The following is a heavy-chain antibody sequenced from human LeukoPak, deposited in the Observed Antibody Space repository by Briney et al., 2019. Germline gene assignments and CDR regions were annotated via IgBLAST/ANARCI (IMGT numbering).Heavy chain of an antibody. V-gene: IGHV4-61*01. CDR2: IYYSGST. Sequence: PSETLSLTCTVSGGSVSSGSYYWSWIRQPPGKGLEWIGYIYYSGSTNYNPSLKSRVTISVDTSKNQFSLKLSSVTAADTAVYYCARAGGSGWPLYCYYYYMDVWGKGTTVTVSS. CDR3: ARAGGSGWPLYCYYYYMDV. J-gene: IGHJ6*03. D-gene: IGHD6-19*01. CDR1: GGSVSSGSYY.